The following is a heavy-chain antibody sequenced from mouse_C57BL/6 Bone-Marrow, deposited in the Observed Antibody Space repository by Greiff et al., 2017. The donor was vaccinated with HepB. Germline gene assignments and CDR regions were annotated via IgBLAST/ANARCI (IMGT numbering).Heavy chain of an antibody. V-gene: IGHV1-74*01. J-gene: IGHJ4*01. CDR1: GYTFTSYW. Sequence: VQLQQPGAELVKPGASVKVSCKASGYTFTSYWMHWVKQRPGQGLEWIGRIHPSDSDTNYNQKFKGKATLTVDKSSSTAYMQLSSLTSEDSAVYYCARHYGSSYEFYYAMDDWGQGTSVTVSS. CDR3: ARHYGSSYEFYYAMDD. CDR2: IHPSDSDT. D-gene: IGHD1-1*01.